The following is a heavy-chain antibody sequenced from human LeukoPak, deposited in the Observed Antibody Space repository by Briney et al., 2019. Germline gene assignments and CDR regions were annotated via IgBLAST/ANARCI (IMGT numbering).Heavy chain of an antibody. CDR3: AKYSSGWCFEY. CDR1: GFTFSGYA. Sequence: GGSLRLSCAASGFTFSGYAMSWVRQAPGKGLEWVSGISASGGSTYYADSVKGRFTISRDNSKNTLYLQMNSLRAEDTAVYYCAKYSSGWCFEYWGQGTLVTVSS. J-gene: IGHJ4*02. D-gene: IGHD6-19*01. CDR2: ISASGGST. V-gene: IGHV3-23*01.